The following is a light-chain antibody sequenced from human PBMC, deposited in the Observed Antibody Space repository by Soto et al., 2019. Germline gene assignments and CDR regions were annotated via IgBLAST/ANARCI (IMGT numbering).Light chain of an antibody. CDR1: ESISSRY. V-gene: IGKV3-20*01. J-gene: IGKJ1*01. CDR2: GAS. Sequence: ETVLTQSPGTLSLSPGERATLSCRASESISSRYLAWYRQTPGQALTLLIYGASTRATDIPARFSGSGSGTDFTRTISRLAPEDFAVYYWQHYSNSLGTFGQGTKVEIK. CDR3: QHYSNSLGT.